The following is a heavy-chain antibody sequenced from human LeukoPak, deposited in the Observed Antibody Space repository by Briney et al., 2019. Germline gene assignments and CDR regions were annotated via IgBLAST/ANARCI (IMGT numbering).Heavy chain of an antibody. D-gene: IGHD3-3*01. J-gene: IGHJ6*02. CDR3: ARHAQYDFWCGYILRPHYYYYGMDV. Sequence: PSQTLSLTCTVSGGSISSSSYYWGWIRQPPGKGLEWIGSIYYSGSTYYNPSLKSRVTISVDTSKNQFSLKLSSVTAADTAVYYCARHAQYDFWCGYILRPHYYYYGMDVWGQGTTVTVSS. V-gene: IGHV4-39*01. CDR1: GGSISSSSYY. CDR2: IYYSGST.